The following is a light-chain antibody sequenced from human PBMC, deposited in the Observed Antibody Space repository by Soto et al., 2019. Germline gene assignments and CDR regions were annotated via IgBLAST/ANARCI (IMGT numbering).Light chain of an antibody. CDR2: EVS. Sequence: QSALTQPASVSGSPGQSITISCTGTSSDVGAYDYVSWYQQHPDKAPKLMIYEVSNRPSGVSNRFSGSKSGNTASLSISGLQAEDEADYYCSSYSSSATNYVFGSGTKVTVL. CDR3: SSYSSSATNYV. J-gene: IGLJ1*01. V-gene: IGLV2-14*01. CDR1: SSDVGAYDY.